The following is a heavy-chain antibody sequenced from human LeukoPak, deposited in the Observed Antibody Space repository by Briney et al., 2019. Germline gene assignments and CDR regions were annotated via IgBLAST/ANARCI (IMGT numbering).Heavy chain of an antibody. CDR2: IYTSGST. CDR1: GGSISSGGYY. J-gene: IGHJ3*02. V-gene: IGHV4-61*02. Sequence: SETLSLTCTVSGGSISSGGYYWSWIRQPAGKGLEWIGRIYTSGSTNYNPSLKSRVTISVDTSKNQFSLKLSSVTAADTAVYYCARLPRSVVGAFDIWGQGTMVTVSS. CDR3: ARLPRSVVGAFDI. D-gene: IGHD1-26*01.